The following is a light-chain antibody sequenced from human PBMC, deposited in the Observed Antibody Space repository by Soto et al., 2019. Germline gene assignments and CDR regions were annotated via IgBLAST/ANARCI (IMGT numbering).Light chain of an antibody. J-gene: IGLJ1*01. CDR2: DVT. CDR3: SSYTSISPYV. CDR1: SSDVGGYNF. V-gene: IGLV2-14*01. Sequence: QSVLTQPASVSGSPGQSITISCTGTSSDVGGYNFVSWYQQHPDKAPKLMIYDVTNRPSGVSNRFSGSKSGNTASLTISGPQAEDEADYYCSSYTSISPYVFGTGTMVTV.